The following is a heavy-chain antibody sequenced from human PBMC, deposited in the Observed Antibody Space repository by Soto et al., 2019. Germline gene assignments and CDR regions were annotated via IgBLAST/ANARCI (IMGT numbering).Heavy chain of an antibody. Sequence: PSETLSLTCTVSGGSISSGDHYWSWIRQPPGKGLEWIGYIYYSGSTYYNPSLKSRVTISVDTSKNQFSLKLSSVTAADKAGYSCPRRLGFYDFFWGHYPLNWFDPSGQAILVTLSS. V-gene: IGHV4-30-4*01. CDR2: IYYSGST. J-gene: IGHJ5*02. D-gene: IGHD3-16*02. CDR3: PRRLGFYDFFWGHYPLNWFDP. CDR1: GGSISSGDHY.